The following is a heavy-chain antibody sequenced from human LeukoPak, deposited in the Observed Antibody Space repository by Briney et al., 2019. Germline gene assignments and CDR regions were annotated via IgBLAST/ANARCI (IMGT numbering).Heavy chain of an antibody. CDR3: ARQGYTLRFHHQYLDV. CDR2: ISPDGQNE. J-gene: IGHJ6*03. V-gene: IGHV3-30*01. CDR1: GFALHSHA. Sequence: PGGSLRLSCAASGFALHSHAMHWVRQAPGRGLKWVAGISPDGQNEYYAESVKGRFTISRDSSQNSVIVRVTSLRVEDTAVYYCARQGYTLRFHHQYLDVWGKGTAVTVSS. D-gene: IGHD5-24*01.